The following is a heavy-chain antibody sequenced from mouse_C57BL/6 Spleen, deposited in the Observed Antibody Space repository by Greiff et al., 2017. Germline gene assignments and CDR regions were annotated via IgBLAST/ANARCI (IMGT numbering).Heavy chain of an antibody. Sequence: QVQLQQSGPELVKPGASVKISCKASGYAFSSSWMNWVKQRPGKGLEWIGRIYPGDGDTNYNGKFKGKATLAADKSSSTAYMQLSSLTSEDSAVYFCAPVVRYAMDYWGQGTSVTVSS. CDR3: APVVRYAMDY. CDR1: GYAFSSSW. CDR2: IYPGDGDT. J-gene: IGHJ4*01. D-gene: IGHD1-1*01. V-gene: IGHV1-82*01.